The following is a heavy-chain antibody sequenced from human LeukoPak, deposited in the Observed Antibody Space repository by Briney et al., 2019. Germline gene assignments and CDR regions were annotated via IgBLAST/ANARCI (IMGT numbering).Heavy chain of an antibody. J-gene: IGHJ4*02. D-gene: IGHD5-24*01. CDR3: ARGAYKPFDY. CDR1: GLTFSSYA. CDR2: ISGRGGST. Sequence: GGSLGLSCAASGLTFSSYAMNWVRQAPGKGLEWVSAISGRGGSTFYADSVKGRFTISRDNAKNSLYLQINTLRAEDTAVFYCARGAYKPFDYWGQGTLVTVSS. V-gene: IGHV3-23*01.